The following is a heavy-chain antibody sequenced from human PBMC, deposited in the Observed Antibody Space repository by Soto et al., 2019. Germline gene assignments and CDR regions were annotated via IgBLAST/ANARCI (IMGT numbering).Heavy chain of an antibody. CDR2: IIPLFRTP. CDR1: GGTFSSSA. D-gene: IGHD1-26*01. V-gene: IGHV1-69*12. CDR3: ERDNERLQLGGNYYYMLDV. J-gene: IGHJ6*02. Sequence: QVQLVQSGAEMKEPGSSVKVSCKTSGGTFSSSAISWLRQAPGQGLEWMGGIIPLFRTPDYAQKFQGRVTIAADESTSPAYMELSSLRSEATAVYYCERDNERLQLGGNYYYMLDVWGQGTTITVSS.